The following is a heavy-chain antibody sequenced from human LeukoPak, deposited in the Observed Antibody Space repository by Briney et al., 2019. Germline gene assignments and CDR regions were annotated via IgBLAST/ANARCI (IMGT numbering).Heavy chain of an antibody. CDR1: GGTFSSYA. CDR3: ARDSGERGSGSYLIAY. D-gene: IGHD3-10*01. Sequence: ASVKVSCKASGGTFSSYAISWVRQAPGQGLEWMGWINPNSGGTNYAQKFQGRVTMTRDTSISTAYMELNRLRSDDTAVYYCARDSGERGSGSYLIAYWGQGTLVTVSS. V-gene: IGHV1-2*02. J-gene: IGHJ4*02. CDR2: INPNSGGT.